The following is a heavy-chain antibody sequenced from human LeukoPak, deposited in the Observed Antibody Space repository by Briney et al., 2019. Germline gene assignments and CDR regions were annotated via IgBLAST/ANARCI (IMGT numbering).Heavy chain of an antibody. CDR3: ARGYSGSYYLWWFDP. CDR2: ISAYNGNT. Sequence: ASVKVSCKASGYIFTSYGISWVRQAPGQGLEWMGWISAYNGNTNYAQKLQGRVTMTTDTSTSTAYMELRSLRSDDTAVYYCARGYSGSYYLWWFDPWGQGTLVTVPS. V-gene: IGHV1-18*01. CDR1: GYIFTSYG. J-gene: IGHJ5*02. D-gene: IGHD1-26*01.